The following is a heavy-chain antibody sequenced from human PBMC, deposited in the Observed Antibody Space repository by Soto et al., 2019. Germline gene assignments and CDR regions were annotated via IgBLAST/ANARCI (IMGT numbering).Heavy chain of an antibody. CDR1: GGSFSGYY. D-gene: IGHD5-12*01. CDR2: INHSGST. CDR3: ARGRGYSGYDQGYYFDY. Sequence: PPETLSLTCAVYGGSFSGYYWSWIRQPPGKGLEWIGEINHSGSTNYNPSLKSRVTISVDTSKNQFSLKLSSVTAADTAVYYCARGRGYSGYDQGYYFDYWGQGTLVTVSS. V-gene: IGHV4-34*01. J-gene: IGHJ4*02.